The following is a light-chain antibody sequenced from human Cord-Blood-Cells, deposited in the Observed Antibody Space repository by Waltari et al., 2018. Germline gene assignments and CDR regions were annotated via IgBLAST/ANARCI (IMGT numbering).Light chain of an antibody. CDR3: QQRSNWPPIT. V-gene: IGKV3-11*01. J-gene: IGKJ5*01. CDR2: DAS. CDR1: QSVSSY. Sequence: IVLTQSPAPLSLSRGERATLFCRASQSVSSYLAWYQQKPGQAPRLLIYDASNRATGIPARFSGSGSGTDFTLTISSLEPEDFAVYYCQQRSNWPPITFGQGTRLEIK.